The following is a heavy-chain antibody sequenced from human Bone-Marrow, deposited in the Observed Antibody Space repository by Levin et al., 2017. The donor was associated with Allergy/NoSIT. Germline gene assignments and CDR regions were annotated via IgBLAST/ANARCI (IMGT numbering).Heavy chain of an antibody. CDR2: ISGSANNI. CDR1: GFGFSDYY. CDR3: ARLRGTMVRGFINS. V-gene: IGHV3-11*01. Sequence: AGGSLRLSCAASGFGFSDYYMAWVRQAPGKGLEWVSYISGSANNIYYADSVKGRFTISRDNAKNSLHLQMTSLGAEDTAIYYCARLRGTMVRGFINSWGQGTLVTVSS. D-gene: IGHD3-10*01. J-gene: IGHJ4*02.